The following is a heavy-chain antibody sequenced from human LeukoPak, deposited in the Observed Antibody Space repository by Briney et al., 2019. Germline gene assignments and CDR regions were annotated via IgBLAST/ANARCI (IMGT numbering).Heavy chain of an antibody. V-gene: IGHV3-48*01. J-gene: IGHJ5*02. CDR1: GFTFSSYS. D-gene: IGHD3-10*01. CDR3: ARDGWFGDYNWFDP. Sequence: GESLRLSCAASGFTFSSYSMNWVRQAPGKGLEWVSYISSASNTIYYADSVKGRFTISRDNAKNSLYLQMNSLRAEDTAMYYCARDGWFGDYNWFDPWDPGTLVTVSS. CDR2: ISSASNTI.